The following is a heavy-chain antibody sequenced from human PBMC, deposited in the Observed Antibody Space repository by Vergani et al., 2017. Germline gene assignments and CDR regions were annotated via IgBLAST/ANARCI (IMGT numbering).Heavy chain of an antibody. CDR1: GGSFSGYY. CDR2: INHSGST. CDR3: ARGRRSMVRGPSFDY. D-gene: IGHD3-10*01. J-gene: IGHJ4*02. Sequence: QVQLQQWGAGLLKPSETLSLTCAVYGGSFSGYYWSWIRQPPGTGLEWIGEINHSGSTNYNPSLKSRVTISVDASKNQFSLRLSSVTAADTAVYYCARGRRSMVRGPSFDYWGQGTLVTVSS. V-gene: IGHV4-34*01.